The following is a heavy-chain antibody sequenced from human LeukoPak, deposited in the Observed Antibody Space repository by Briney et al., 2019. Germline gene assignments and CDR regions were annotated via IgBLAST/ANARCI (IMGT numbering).Heavy chain of an antibody. Sequence: GGSLRLSCAASGFTVSSNYMSWVRQAPGKGLEWVSVIYSGGSTYYADSVKGRFTISRDNSKNTLYLQMNSLRAEDTAVYYCARGSDCSGGSCYPYYYYGMDVWGQGTTVTVSS. CDR3: ARGSDCSGGSCYPYYYYGMDV. J-gene: IGHJ6*02. V-gene: IGHV3-66*01. D-gene: IGHD2-15*01. CDR1: GFTVSSNY. CDR2: IYSGGST.